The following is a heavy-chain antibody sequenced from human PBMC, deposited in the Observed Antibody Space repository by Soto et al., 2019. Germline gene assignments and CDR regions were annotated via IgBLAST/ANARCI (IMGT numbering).Heavy chain of an antibody. V-gene: IGHV3-74*01. J-gene: IGHJ4*02. Sequence: PGGSLRLSCAASGFTFSSHWMHWVRQAPGKGLVWVSRINSDGSGTSYADSVKGRFTISRDNAKNTLYLQMNSLRAEDTALYYCARAGIAAALDYWGQGTLVTVSS. CDR3: ARAGIAAALDY. CDR2: INSDGSGT. CDR1: GFTFSSHW. D-gene: IGHD6-13*01.